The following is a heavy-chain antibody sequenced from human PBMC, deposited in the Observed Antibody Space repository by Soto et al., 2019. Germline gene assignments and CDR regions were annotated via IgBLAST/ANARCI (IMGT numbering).Heavy chain of an antibody. V-gene: IGHV1-18*01. Sequence: QVQLVQSGAEVKKPGASVKVSCKASGYTFTSYGISWVRQAPGQGLEWMRWISAYNGNTNYAQKLQGRATMTTDTATSTAYMELRSLRSDDTAVYYCARDRRSITMVRGVIIMRAFDIWGQGTMVTVSS. J-gene: IGHJ3*02. CDR1: GYTFTSYG. CDR2: ISAYNGNT. CDR3: ARDRRSITMVRGVIIMRAFDI. D-gene: IGHD3-10*01.